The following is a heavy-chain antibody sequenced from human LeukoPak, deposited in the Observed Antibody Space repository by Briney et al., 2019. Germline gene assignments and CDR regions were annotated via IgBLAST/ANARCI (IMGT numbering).Heavy chain of an antibody. CDR2: IYHGGGT. CDR3: ARDWGEESFDY. J-gene: IGHJ4*02. CDR1: GGSITTGYYY. Sequence: SETLSLTCTVSGGSITTGYYYWGWIRQPPGKGLEWIANIYHGGGTYYSPSLESRVTISVDTSKNQISLTMKSLTAADTAVYYCARDWGEESFDYWGQGTPVIVSS. V-gene: IGHV4-39*07. D-gene: IGHD3-16*01.